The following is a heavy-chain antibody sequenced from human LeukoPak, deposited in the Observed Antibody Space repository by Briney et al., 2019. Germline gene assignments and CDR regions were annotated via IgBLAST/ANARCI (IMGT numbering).Heavy chain of an antibody. V-gene: IGHV3-53*01. J-gene: IGHJ6*02. CDR2: IYSGGST. CDR3: ARGWISGWDSPYYYYGMDV. CDR1: GFTVSSNY. Sequence: GGSLRLSCAASGFTVSSNYMSWVRQAPGKGLEWVSVIYSGGSTYYADSVKGRFTISRDNSKNTLYLQMNSLRAEDTAVYYCARGWISGWDSPYYYYGMDVWGQGTTVTVSS. D-gene: IGHD6-19*01.